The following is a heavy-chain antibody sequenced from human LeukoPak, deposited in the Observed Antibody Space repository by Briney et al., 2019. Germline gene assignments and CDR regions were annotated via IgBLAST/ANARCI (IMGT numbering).Heavy chain of an antibody. V-gene: IGHV6-1*01. CDR2: TYYWSKWYN. CDR3: ARGELARVVTSNWFDP. J-gene: IGHJ5*02. D-gene: IGHD2-21*02. Sequence: SQTLSLTCAISGDSVSSNSAAWNWIRQSPSRGLEWLGRTYYWSKWYNDYAGSVKSRITINPDTYKNQCSLQLNSVTPEDTAVYYYARGELARVVTSNWFDPWGQGTLVTVSS. CDR1: GDSVSSNSAA.